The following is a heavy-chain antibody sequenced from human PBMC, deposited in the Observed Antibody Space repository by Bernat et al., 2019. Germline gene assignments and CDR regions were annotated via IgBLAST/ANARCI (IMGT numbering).Heavy chain of an antibody. CDR2: ISGGGDST. CDR3: AGASGAASAWYSPHFDD. CDR1: GFTFSTYA. D-gene: IGHD2-21*02. Sequence: EVQLLESGGGLVQPGGSLRLSCAASGFTFSTYAMSWVRQAPGKGLEWVSGISGGGDSTVYADSVKGQFNISRDNSKNTLFLQVNSLRAEDTAVCYCAGASGAASAWYSPHFDDWGQGTLVTVSS. J-gene: IGHJ4*02. V-gene: IGHV3-23*01.